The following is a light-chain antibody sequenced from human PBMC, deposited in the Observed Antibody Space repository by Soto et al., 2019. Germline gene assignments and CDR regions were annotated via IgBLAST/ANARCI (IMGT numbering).Light chain of an antibody. CDR3: ATSDTNRSAV. CDR2: VND. J-gene: IGLJ3*02. V-gene: IGLV1-51*01. CDR1: TSNIGHNY. Sequence: QSVLTQPPSVSAAPGQTVTISCSGGTSNIGHNYVSWYQQLPGTAPTLLIYVNDKRPSGIPDRFSGSKSGTSATLAITGLQTGDEADYYCATSDTNRSAVFGGGTKLTVL.